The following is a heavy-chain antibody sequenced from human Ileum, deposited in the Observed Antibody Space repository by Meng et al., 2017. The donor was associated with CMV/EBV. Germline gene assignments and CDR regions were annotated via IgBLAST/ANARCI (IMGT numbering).Heavy chain of an antibody. J-gene: IGHJ5*02. D-gene: IGHD5-12*01. CDR2: ISSSSSYI. V-gene: IGHV3-21*01. Sequence: GFTFSSDSMNWVRQAPGKVLEWVASISSSSSYIYYADSVKGRFTISRDNAKNSLYLQMNSLRAEDTAVYYCARDGSGYDYVPNWFDPWGQGTLVTVSS. CDR3: ARDGSGYDYVPNWFDP. CDR1: GFTFSSDS.